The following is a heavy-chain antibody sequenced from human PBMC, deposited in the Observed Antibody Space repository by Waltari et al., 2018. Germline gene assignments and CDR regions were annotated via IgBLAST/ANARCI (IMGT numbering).Heavy chain of an antibody. CDR1: GYTFTSYA. CDR3: ARDLGIAAAGTYPGWFDP. D-gene: IGHD6-13*01. J-gene: IGHJ5*02. CDR2: INAGNGNT. Sequence: QVQLVQSGAEVKKPGASVKVSCKASGYTFTSYAMHWVRQAPGQRLEWMGWINAGNGNTKYSKKFQGRVTITRDTSASTAYMELSSLRSEDTAVYYCARDLGIAAAGTYPGWFDPWGQGTLVTVSS. V-gene: IGHV1-3*01.